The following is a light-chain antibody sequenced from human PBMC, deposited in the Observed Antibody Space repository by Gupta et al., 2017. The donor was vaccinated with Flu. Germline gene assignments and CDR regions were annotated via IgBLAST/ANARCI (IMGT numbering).Light chain of an antibody. V-gene: IGLV2-14*01. CDR3: SSYATNSTLVV. CDR1: SGDVGGYNY. J-gene: IGLJ3*02. CDR2: EVT. Sequence: ALTHSASVSASPGLSITISSTGTSGDVGGYNYVSWSQNYPGKAPRLTFYEVTHRPSGVSNRFSGSKSGNTTALTISSLQAEDEADYYCSSYATNSTLVVFGGGTKLTVL.